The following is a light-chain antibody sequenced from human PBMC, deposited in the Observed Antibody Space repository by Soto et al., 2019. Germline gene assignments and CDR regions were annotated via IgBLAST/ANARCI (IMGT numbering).Light chain of an antibody. J-gene: IGKJ1*01. V-gene: IGKV1-5*03. CDR3: QQCKSYPLT. CDR1: QSISSW. CDR2: KAS. Sequence: DIQMTQSPSTLSASVGDRVTITCRASQSISSWLAWYQHKPGKAPNLLIYKASSLESGVPSRFSGSGSGTEFTLTISSLQPDDFATYYCQQCKSYPLTFGQGTKVEIK.